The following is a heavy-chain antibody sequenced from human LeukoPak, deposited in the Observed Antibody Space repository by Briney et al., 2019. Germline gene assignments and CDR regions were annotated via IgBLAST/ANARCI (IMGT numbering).Heavy chain of an antibody. D-gene: IGHD4-17*01. Sequence: AASVKVSCKASGGTFSSYAISWVRQAPGQGLEWMGGIIPIFGTANYAQKFQGRVTITADESTSTAYMELSSLGSEDTAVYYCARNHDYGDYVGAFDIWGQGTMVTVSS. V-gene: IGHV1-69*13. CDR3: ARNHDYGDYVGAFDI. CDR2: IIPIFGTA. CDR1: GGTFSSYA. J-gene: IGHJ3*02.